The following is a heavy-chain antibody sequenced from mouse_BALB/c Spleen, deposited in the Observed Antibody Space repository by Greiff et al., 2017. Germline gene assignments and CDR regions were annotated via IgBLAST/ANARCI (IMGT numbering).Heavy chain of an antibody. CDR2: IRLKSNNYAT. D-gene: IGHD2-9*01. J-gene: IGHJ3*01. CDR1: GFTFSNYW. Sequence: EVQVVESGGGLVQPGGSMKLSCVASGFTFSNYWMNWVRQSPEKGLEWVAEIRLKSNNYATHYAESVKGRFTISRDDSKSSVYLQMNNLRAEDTGIYYCTKEGSYYGYDGAYWGQGTLVTVSA. V-gene: IGHV6-6*02. CDR3: TKEGSYYGYDGAY.